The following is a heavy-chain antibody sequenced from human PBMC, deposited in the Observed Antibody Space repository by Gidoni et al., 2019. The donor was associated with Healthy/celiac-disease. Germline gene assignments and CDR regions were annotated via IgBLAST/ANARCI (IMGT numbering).Heavy chain of an antibody. CDR1: GFTFSSYE. CDR2: ISSSGSTI. V-gene: IGHV3-48*03. Sequence: SGGGLVQPGGSLRLSCAASGFTFSSYEMNWVRQAPGKGLEWVSYISSSGSTIYYADSVKGRFTNSRDNAKNSLYLQMNSLRAEDTAVYYCARDSGSRTSPTRYFDLWGRGTLVTVSS. D-gene: IGHD1-26*01. CDR3: ARDSGSRTSPTRYFDL. J-gene: IGHJ2*01.